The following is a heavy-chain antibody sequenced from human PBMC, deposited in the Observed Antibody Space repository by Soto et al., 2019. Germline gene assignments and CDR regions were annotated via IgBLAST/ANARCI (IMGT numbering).Heavy chain of an antibody. D-gene: IGHD3-22*01. CDR2: ILPTSVTP. CDR1: GGTFRGYA. J-gene: IGHJ4*02. V-gene: IGHV1-69*01. CDR3: ARGYDVNSELDY. Sequence: QVQLVQSGAEVKKPGSSVKVSCQASGGTFRGYAISWVRQAPGQGLEWLGGILPTSVTPNYAQKFQGRVTLTADESTNTAYMEVRSLRSGDTAVYYCARGYDVNSELDYWGQGTLVTVSS.